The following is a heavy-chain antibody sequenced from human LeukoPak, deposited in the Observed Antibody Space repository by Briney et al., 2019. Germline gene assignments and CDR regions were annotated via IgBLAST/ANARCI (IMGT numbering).Heavy chain of an antibody. CDR2: IVVGSGYT. CDR3: AADTYGRDAFDI. V-gene: IGHV1-58*02. CDR1: GLTFTSSA. Sequence: SVKVSSKASGLTFTSSAMQWVRQARGQRLEWIGWIVVGSGYTNYAQKFQERVPVTRDMSTSTAYMELSSLRSEDTAVYYCAADTYGRDAFDIWGQGTMVTVSS. J-gene: IGHJ3*02. D-gene: IGHD3-16*01.